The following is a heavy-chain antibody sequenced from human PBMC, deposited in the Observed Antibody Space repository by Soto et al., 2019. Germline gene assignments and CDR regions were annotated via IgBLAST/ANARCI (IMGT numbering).Heavy chain of an antibody. J-gene: IGHJ6*02. V-gene: IGHV1-69*13. CDR2: IIPIFGAA. Sequence: SVKVSCKASGGTFSSYAISWVRQAPGQGLEWMGGIIPIFGAANYAQKFQGRVTITADESTSTAYMELSSLRSEDTAVYYCARKALLLFGELPKRVKYYYYGMDVWG. CDR1: GGTFSSYA. D-gene: IGHD3-10*01. CDR3: ARKALLLFGELPKRVKYYYYGMDV.